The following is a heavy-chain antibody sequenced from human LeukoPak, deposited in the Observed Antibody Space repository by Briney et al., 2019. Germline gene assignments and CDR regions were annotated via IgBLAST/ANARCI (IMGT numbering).Heavy chain of an antibody. J-gene: IGHJ4*02. CDR1: GFTFSSYW. CDR3: ASSSSRHCSGGSCYSGVLGYFDY. Sequence: QSGGSLRLSCAASGFTFSSYWMSWVRQAPGKGLEWVANIKQDGSEKYYVDSVKGRITISRDNAKKSLYLQMHSLRHEATAVYYCASSSSRHCSGGSCYSGVLGYFDYWGQGTLATVSS. V-gene: IGHV3-7*01. CDR2: IKQDGSEK. D-gene: IGHD2-15*01.